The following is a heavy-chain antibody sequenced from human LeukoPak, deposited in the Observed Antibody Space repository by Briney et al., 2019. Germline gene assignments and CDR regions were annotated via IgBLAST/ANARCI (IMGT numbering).Heavy chain of an antibody. V-gene: IGHV4-34*01. D-gene: IGHD4-17*01. CDR3: TPIFGDYSDFDS. Sequence: PSETLSLTCAVYGGSLSSFFWSWIRQPPGQGLEWIGEITHRGRINYNPSLKGRVSISLDTSKNQFSLRLSSVTAADTAVYYCTPIFGDYSDFDSWGQGTLVTVSS. CDR1: GGSLSSFF. CDR2: ITHRGRI. J-gene: IGHJ4*01.